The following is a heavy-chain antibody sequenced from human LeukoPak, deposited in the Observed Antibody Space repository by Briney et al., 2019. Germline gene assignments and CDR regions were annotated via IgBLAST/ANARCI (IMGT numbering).Heavy chain of an antibody. CDR3: ARGLAAGMYYFDY. CDR1: GGTFSSYA. CDR2: IIPILGIA. V-gene: IGHV1-69*04. D-gene: IGHD6-13*01. Sequence: SVKVSCKASGGTFSSYAISWVRQAPGQGLEWMGRIIPILGIANYAQKFQSRVTITADKSTSTAYMELSSLRSEDTAVYYCARGLAAGMYYFDYWGQGTLVTVSS. J-gene: IGHJ4*02.